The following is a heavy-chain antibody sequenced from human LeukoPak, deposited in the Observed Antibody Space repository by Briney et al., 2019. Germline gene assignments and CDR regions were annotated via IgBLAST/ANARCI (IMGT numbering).Heavy chain of an antibody. Sequence: GGSLRLSCAASRFTFSDYSMNWVRQAPGKGLEWVSSISSSSSYIYYADSVKGRFTISRDNAKNTLYLQMNSLRAEDTAVYYCVRSAFLTTEFYFDYWGHGTLVTVSS. CDR1: RFTFSDYS. CDR2: ISSSSSYI. J-gene: IGHJ4*01. V-gene: IGHV3-21*01. D-gene: IGHD4-11*01. CDR3: VRSAFLTTEFYFDY.